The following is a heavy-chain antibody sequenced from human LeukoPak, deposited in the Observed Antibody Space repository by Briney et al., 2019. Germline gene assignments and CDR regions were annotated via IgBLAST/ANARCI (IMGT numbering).Heavy chain of an antibody. CDR2: INPSGGST. D-gene: IGHD3-22*01. Sequence: ASVKVSCKASGGTFSSYAISWVRQAPGQGLEWMGIINPSGGSTSYAQKFQGRVTMTRDTSTSTVYMELSSLRSEDTAVYYCARDTPGYDSSGYLDYWGQGTLVTVSS. V-gene: IGHV1-46*01. CDR3: ARDTPGYDSSGYLDY. J-gene: IGHJ4*02. CDR1: GGTFSSYA.